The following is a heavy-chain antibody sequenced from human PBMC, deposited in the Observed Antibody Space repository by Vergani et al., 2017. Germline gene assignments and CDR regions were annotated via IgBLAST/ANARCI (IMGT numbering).Heavy chain of an antibody. CDR2: MDYSGSN. CDR3: ASKRGACRAAYCHSYDF. D-gene: IGHD2-15*01. J-gene: IGHJ4*02. CDR1: GDSVISTDYH. Sequence: QVQLQESGPGLVKPSETLSLTCTVSGDSVISTDYHWGWIRQPPGKGLEWIGSMDYSGSNSYNPSLESRISISFETPKNQFSLRRTSVTAADTAVYYCASKRGACRAAYCHSYDFWGPGTLVGVSS. V-gene: IGHV4-39*01.